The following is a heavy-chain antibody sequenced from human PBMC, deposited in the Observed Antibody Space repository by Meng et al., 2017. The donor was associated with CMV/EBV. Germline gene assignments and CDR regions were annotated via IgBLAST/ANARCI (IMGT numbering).Heavy chain of an antibody. J-gene: IGHJ4*02. V-gene: IGHV3-23*01. CDR1: GFTFSSYA. D-gene: IGHD3-22*01. Sequence: GESLKISCAASGFTFSSYAMSWVRQAPGKGLEWVSAISGSGGSTYYADSVKGRFTISRDNSKNTLYLQMNSLRAEDTAVYHCARARKYYYDTPGDFDYWGQGTLVTVSS. CDR2: ISGSGGST. CDR3: ARARKYYYDTPGDFDY.